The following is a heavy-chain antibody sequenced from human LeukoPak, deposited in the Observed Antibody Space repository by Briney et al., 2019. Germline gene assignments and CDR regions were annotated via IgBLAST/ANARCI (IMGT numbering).Heavy chain of an antibody. D-gene: IGHD3-22*01. Sequence: GGSLRLPCAASGFTFNNYWMSWVRQAPGKGLEWVANIKQDGSEKYYVDSVKGRFTISRDNTKNSLYLLMNSLRAEDTAVYYCARDRALDSPRGYYYTEDDYWGQGTLVTVST. CDR3: ARDRALDSPRGYYYTEDDY. CDR2: IKQDGSEK. V-gene: IGHV3-7*01. J-gene: IGHJ4*02. CDR1: GFTFNNYW.